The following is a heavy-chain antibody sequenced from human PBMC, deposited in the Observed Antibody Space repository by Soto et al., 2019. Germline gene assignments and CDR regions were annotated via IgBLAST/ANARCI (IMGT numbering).Heavy chain of an antibody. Sequence: SETLSLTCTVSGGSICSSGYYWGWIRQHPGKGLEWIGSIYYSGSTYYNPSLKSRVTISVDTSKNQFSLKLSSVTAADTAVYYCAGYLDTAMVSVEAYYYYYYMDVWGKGTTVTVSS. CDR3: AGYLDTAMVSVEAYYYYYYMDV. V-gene: IGHV4-39*01. CDR1: GGSICSSGYY. D-gene: IGHD5-18*01. J-gene: IGHJ6*03. CDR2: IYYSGST.